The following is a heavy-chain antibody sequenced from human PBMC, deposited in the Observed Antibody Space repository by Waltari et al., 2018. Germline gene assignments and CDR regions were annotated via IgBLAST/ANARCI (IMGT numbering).Heavy chain of an antibody. Sequence: QVQMVESGGGVVQPGRSLRLSCAASGFTFSSYSIHWVRQAPGKGLGWVALMSYDGSSKDYADSVKGRFTVSRDNSKNTVYLQLNSLRVEDTAVYYCAREDICRSTTCYTLDYWGLGTLVTVSS. V-gene: IGHV3-30*01. CDR1: GFTFSSYS. J-gene: IGHJ4*02. CDR3: AREDICRSTTCYTLDY. D-gene: IGHD2-2*02. CDR2: MSYDGSSK.